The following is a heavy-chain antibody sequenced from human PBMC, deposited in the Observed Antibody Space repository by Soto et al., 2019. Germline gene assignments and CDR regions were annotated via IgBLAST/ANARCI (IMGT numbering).Heavy chain of an antibody. CDR2: IYYSGST. Sequence: SVTLSLTCTVSGGSISSSSYYWGWIRQPPGKGLEWIGSIYYSGSTYYNPSLKSRVTISVDTSKNQFSLKLSSVTAADTAVYYCARGAHPDWSQGTLVTVSS. V-gene: IGHV4-39*01. CDR1: GGSISSSSYY. D-gene: IGHD1-26*01. J-gene: IGHJ4*02. CDR3: ARGAHPD.